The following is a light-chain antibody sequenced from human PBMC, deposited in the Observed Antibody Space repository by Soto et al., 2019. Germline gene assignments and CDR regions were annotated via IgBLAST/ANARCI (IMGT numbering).Light chain of an antibody. Sequence: EIVMTQSPVSLPVTPGEPASISCRSSQSLLHSNGYTYLDWYLQRPGQSPQLLIYLGSNRASGVPDRFSGSGSGTDFTLKISRVEAEDVGVYYCMQALHTPLTFGGGTKVEIK. CDR3: MQALHTPLT. CDR2: LGS. V-gene: IGKV2-28*01. CDR1: QSLLHSNGYTY. J-gene: IGKJ4*01.